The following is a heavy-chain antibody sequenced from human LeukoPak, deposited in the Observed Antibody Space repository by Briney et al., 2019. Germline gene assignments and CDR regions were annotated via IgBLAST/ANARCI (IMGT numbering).Heavy chain of an antibody. J-gene: IGHJ5*02. Sequence: GESLKISCKGSGYSFTSYWIGWVRQMPGKGLEWMGIIYPGDSDTRYSPSFQGQATISADKSISTAYLQWSSLKASDTAMYYCARCPYSYGFDLYNWFDPWGQGTLVTVSS. CDR3: ARCPYSYGFDLYNWFDP. D-gene: IGHD5-18*01. V-gene: IGHV5-51*01. CDR2: IYPGDSDT. CDR1: GYSFTSYW.